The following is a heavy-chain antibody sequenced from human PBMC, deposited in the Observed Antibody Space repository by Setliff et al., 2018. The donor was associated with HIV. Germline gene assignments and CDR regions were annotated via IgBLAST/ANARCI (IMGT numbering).Heavy chain of an antibody. V-gene: IGHV1-8*01. D-gene: IGHD1-26*01. CDR1: GYTFTNYD. Sequence: ASVKVSCKASGYTFTNYDINWVRQATGQGLEWMGRMNPNSGNTGYAQKFQGRVTMTRNTSISTAYMELSSLRSEDTAVYYCARFRKFQLVGALDYWGQGTLVTVSS. CDR2: MNPNSGNT. J-gene: IGHJ4*02. CDR3: ARFRKFQLVGALDY.